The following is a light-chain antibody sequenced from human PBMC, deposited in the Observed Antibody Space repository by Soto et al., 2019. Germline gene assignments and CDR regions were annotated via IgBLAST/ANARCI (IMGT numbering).Light chain of an antibody. J-gene: IGKJ1*01. Sequence: EMVLTQSPGTLSLSPGERATLSCRASQSVSSSSLAWYQQKPGQAPRLLIYGASSRATGIPDRFSGSGSGTDFTLTISRLEPEDFAVYYWQQYGSSPRTFGQGTKVEIK. CDR2: GAS. CDR3: QQYGSSPRT. V-gene: IGKV3-20*01. CDR1: QSVSSSS.